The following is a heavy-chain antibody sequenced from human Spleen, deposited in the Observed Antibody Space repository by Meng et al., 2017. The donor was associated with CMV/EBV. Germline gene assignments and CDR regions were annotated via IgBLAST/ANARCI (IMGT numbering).Heavy chain of an antibody. Sequence: CQATGYTFSASYLHWVRKATRQALEWMGWINTASTGTKYAQKFQGRVTMTRDTSISTAYMELSRLISDDTAVYYCARGTGGNTFDPWGQGTLVTVSS. D-gene: IGHD1-26*01. CDR3: ARGTGGNTFDP. J-gene: IGHJ5*02. CDR1: GYTFSASY. V-gene: IGHV1-2*02. CDR2: INTASTGT.